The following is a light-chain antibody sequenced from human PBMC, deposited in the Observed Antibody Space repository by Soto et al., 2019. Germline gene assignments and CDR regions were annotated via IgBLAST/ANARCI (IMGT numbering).Light chain of an antibody. CDR3: CSYAGGTSVV. CDR2: EDT. Sequence: QSALTQPASVSGSPGQSITISCTGTSSDVGRYHLVSWYQQHPGKAPKLMIFEDTERPSGVSNRFSGSKSGNTASLTISGFQTEDEADYYCCSYAGGTSVVFGGGTKLTVL. J-gene: IGLJ2*01. CDR1: SSDVGRYHL. V-gene: IGLV2-23*01.